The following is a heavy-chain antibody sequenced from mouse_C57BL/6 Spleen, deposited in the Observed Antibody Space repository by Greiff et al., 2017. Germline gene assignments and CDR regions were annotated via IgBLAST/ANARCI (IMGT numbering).Heavy chain of an antibody. CDR3: ARGGLLPYYFDY. CDR1: GFTFSSYA. CDR2: ISDGGSYT. D-gene: IGHD2-3*01. J-gene: IGHJ2*01. V-gene: IGHV5-4*01. Sequence: EVQGVESGGGLVKPGGSLKLSCAASGFTFSSYAMSWVRQTPEKRLEWVATISDGGSYTYYPDNVKGRFTISGDNAKNNLYLQMSHLKSEDTAMYYCARGGLLPYYFDYWGQGTTLTVSS.